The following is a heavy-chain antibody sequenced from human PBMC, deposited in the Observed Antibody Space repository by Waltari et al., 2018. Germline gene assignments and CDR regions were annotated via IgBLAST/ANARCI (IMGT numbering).Heavy chain of an antibody. CDR2: IYHSGST. J-gene: IGHJ3*02. CDR1: GYSISRGYY. CDR3: ARRSDAFDI. Sequence: QVQLQESGPGLVKPSETLSLTCAVSGYSISRGYYWGWIRQPPGKGLEWIGSIYHSGSTYYNPSLKSRVTISVDTSKNQFSLKLSSVTAADTAVYYCARRSDAFDIWGQGTMVTVSS. V-gene: IGHV4-38-2*01.